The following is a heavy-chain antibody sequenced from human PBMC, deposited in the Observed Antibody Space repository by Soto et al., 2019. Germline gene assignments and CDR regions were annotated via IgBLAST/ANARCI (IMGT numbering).Heavy chain of an antibody. Sequence: QVQLVESGGGVVQPGRSLRLSCAASGVTFSSLGMHWVRQAPGKGLEWVAVISYDGSEKYYADSVKGRFTISRDNSKNTLSLQMNSLRAEDTAVYYCVKERTGTWDFDYWGHGNLVTVSS. J-gene: IGHJ4*01. CDR3: VKERTGTWDFDY. V-gene: IGHV3-30*18. D-gene: IGHD1-26*01. CDR2: ISYDGSEK. CDR1: GVTFSSLG.